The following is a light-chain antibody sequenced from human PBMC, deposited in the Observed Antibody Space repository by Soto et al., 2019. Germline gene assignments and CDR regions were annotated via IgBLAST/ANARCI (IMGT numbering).Light chain of an antibody. CDR3: TSYTIKTTYV. J-gene: IGLJ1*01. CDR1: SVDVGGYNY. Sequence: QSALTQPASVSGSLGQSITISCTGTSVDVGGYNYVSWYQHHPGKAPRLLIFEVSNRPSGVSNRFSGSKSGNTASLTISGIQAEDEADYYCTSYTIKTTYVFGTGTKVT. V-gene: IGLV2-14*01. CDR2: EVS.